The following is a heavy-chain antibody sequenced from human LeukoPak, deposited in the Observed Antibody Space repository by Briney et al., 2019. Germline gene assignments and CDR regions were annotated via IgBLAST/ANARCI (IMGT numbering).Heavy chain of an antibody. D-gene: IGHD3-9*01. Sequence: PSETLTLTYAVYGGSFSGYYWSWIRQPPGKVLEWIREINHSGSSNYNPSLKSRVTISVDTSKNQFSLKLSSVTAADTAVYYCARSRRPLTGYYTDWGQGTLVTVSS. V-gene: IGHV4-34*01. CDR1: GGSFSGYY. CDR2: INHSGSS. J-gene: IGHJ4*02. CDR3: ARSRRPLTGYYTD.